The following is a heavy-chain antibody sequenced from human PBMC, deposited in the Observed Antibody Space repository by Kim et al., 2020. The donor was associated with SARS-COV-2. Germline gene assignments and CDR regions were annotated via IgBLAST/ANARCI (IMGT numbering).Heavy chain of an antibody. J-gene: IGHJ4*02. CDR2: IYHSGST. Sequence: SETLSLTCAVSGGSISSGGYSWSWIRQPPGKGLEWIGYIYHSGSTYYNPSLKSRVTISVDRSKNQFSLKLSSVTAADTAVYYCARDPDYATTPSVWGQGTLVTVSS. CDR1: GGSISSGGYS. CDR3: ARDPDYATTPSV. D-gene: IGHD4-17*01. V-gene: IGHV4-30-2*01.